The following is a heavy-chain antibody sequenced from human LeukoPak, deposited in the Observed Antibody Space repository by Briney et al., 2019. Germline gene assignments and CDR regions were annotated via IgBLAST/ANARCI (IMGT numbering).Heavy chain of an antibody. Sequence: GGSLRLSCAASGFTFSSYAMHWVRQAPGKGLEWVAVISYDGSNKYCADSVKGRFTISRDNSKNTLYLQMNSLRAEDTAVYYCARDKGQQLVRQGYAFDIWGQGTMVTVSS. J-gene: IGHJ3*02. CDR3: ARDKGQQLVRQGYAFDI. CDR2: ISYDGSNK. V-gene: IGHV3-30-3*01. CDR1: GFTFSSYA. D-gene: IGHD6-13*01.